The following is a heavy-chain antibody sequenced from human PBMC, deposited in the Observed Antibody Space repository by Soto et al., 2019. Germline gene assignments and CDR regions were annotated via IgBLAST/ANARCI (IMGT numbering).Heavy chain of an antibody. CDR1: GYTFTGYG. D-gene: IGHD5-18*01. J-gene: IGHJ4*02. V-gene: IGHV1-18*04. CDR3: ARDPALHVDTGHKFAY. CDR2: MSAYNGNT. Sequence: QVQLVQSGAEVKKPGASVRVSCKASGYTFTGYGVSWGRQAPGPGLEWMGWMSAYNGNTKYGEKLQGPRTLTTDTSTSTASMELRSLRSDDTAMYYFARDPALHVDTGHKFAYWGQGTGVTVSS.